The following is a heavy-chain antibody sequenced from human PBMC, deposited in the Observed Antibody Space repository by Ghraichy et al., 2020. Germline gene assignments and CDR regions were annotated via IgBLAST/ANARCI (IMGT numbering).Heavy chain of an antibody. J-gene: IGHJ3*02. V-gene: IGHV4-30-4*07. CDR2: IYYSGST. CDR1: GGSISSGGYS. CDR3: ARMRVRGVIRPNDAFDI. Sequence: SQTLSLTCAVSGGSISSGGYSWSWIRQPPGKGLEWIGYIYYSGSTYYNPSLKSRVTISVDTSKNQFSLKLSSVTAADTAVYYCARMRVRGVIRPNDAFDIWGQGTMVTVSS. D-gene: IGHD3-10*01.